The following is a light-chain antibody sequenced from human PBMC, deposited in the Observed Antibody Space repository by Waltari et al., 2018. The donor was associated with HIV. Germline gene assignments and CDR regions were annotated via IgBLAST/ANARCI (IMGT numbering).Light chain of an antibody. Sequence: DIQLTQSPSFLSASVGDRVTITCRASQGIRNSLAWYQQNPGRAPQLLIYAAYTLQSGVPSRFGGSGSGTEFTLTISSLQPEDFATYYCQQLNNYPLTFGGGTKVEIK. CDR2: AAY. CDR1: QGIRNS. V-gene: IGKV1-9*01. CDR3: QQLNNYPLT. J-gene: IGKJ4*01.